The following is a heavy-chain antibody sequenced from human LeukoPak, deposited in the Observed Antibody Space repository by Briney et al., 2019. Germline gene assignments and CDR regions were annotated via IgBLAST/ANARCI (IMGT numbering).Heavy chain of an antibody. CDR2: TWRGASDDSET. D-gene: IGHD5-24*01. CDR1: GYSFTNYW. CDR3: ARQDDRWPNYFDY. V-gene: IGHV5-51*01. J-gene: IGHJ4*02. Sequence: GESLKIFYKGSGYSFTNYWIGWVRQMPGKGLEWVAVTWRGASDDSETNYNPSFQGQVTISADKSISTAYLQWSILKASDTAMYYCARQDDRWPNYFDYWGQGTLVTVSS.